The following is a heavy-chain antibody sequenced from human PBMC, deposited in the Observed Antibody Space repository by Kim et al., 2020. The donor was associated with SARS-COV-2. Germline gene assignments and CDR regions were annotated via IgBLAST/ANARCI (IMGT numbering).Heavy chain of an antibody. V-gene: IGHV4-34*01. CDR1: GGSFSGYY. CDR2: INHSGST. D-gene: IGHD3-10*01. J-gene: IGHJ5*02. CDR3: ARGPILGFGELPNWFDP. Sequence: SETLSLTCAVYGGSFSGYYWSWIRQPPGKGLEWIGEINHSGSTNYNPSLKSRVTISVDTSKNQFSLKLSSVTAADTAVYYCARGPILGFGELPNWFDPWGQGALVTVSS.